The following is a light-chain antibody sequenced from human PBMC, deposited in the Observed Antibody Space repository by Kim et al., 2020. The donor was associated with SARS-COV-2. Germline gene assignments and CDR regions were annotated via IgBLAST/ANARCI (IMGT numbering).Light chain of an antibody. CDR2: DAS. Sequence: DIQLTQSPSSVSASVGDSVTITCQASQDIRKFLNWYQHKPGKAPELLISDASTLRTGVPSRFSGSASGTHFTFTISNLQPEDIATYYCQQYNKLQAITFGQGTRLEIK. CDR1: QDIRKF. CDR3: QQYNKLQAIT. V-gene: IGKV1-33*01. J-gene: IGKJ5*01.